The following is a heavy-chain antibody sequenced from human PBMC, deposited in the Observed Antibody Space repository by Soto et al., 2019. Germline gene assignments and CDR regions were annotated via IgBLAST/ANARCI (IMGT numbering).Heavy chain of an antibody. CDR1: GGSFSTYS. CDR2: INHIGIT. J-gene: IGHJ6*03. CDR3: ARLASGSDNYYYTYMDV. Sequence: SETLSLTCAVYGGSFSTYSWSWLRQPPGKGLEWIGEINHIGITNYNPSLKSRVTISLDTSNNQVSLQLTSVTAADTAVYYCARLASGSDNYYYTYMDVWGKGTTVTVSS. D-gene: IGHD5-12*01. V-gene: IGHV4-34*01.